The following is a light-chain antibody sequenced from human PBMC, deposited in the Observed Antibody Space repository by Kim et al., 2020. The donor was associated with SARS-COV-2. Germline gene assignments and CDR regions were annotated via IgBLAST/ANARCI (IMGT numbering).Light chain of an antibody. Sequence: VTITYTERSSNIGAGYDVHWYQQVPGTAPKLLNYENNERPSGVPDRCYGSKSVTSASLAITRLQAEDEADYYCESYDNTMNVNWVFGGGTKVTVL. CDR2: ENN. J-gene: IGLJ3*02. V-gene: IGLV1-40*01. CDR1: SSNIGAGYD. CDR3: ESYDNTMNVNWV.